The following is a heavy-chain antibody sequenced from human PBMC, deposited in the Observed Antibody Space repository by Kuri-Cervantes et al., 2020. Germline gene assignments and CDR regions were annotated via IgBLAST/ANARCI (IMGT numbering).Heavy chain of an antibody. CDR1: GYTFTDYW. D-gene: IGHD2/OR15-2a*01. V-gene: IGHV5-51*01. J-gene: IGHJ4*02. CDR2: VYPGDSGI. Sequence: GESLKISCKASGYTFTDYWIGWVRQKSGEGLEWVAMVYPGDSGIRYNPPFQGRVTISAEKSITTAYLQWNSLGASDTAMYYCVTGRFCNTQRCFPSFDYWGPGTLVTVSS. CDR3: VTGRFCNTQRCFPSFDY.